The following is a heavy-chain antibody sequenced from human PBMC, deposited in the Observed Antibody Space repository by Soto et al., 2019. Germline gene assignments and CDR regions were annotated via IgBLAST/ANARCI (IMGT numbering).Heavy chain of an antibody. V-gene: IGHV4-34*01. CDR1: GGSFSGYY. CDR2: INHSGST. CDR3: ARSILAVAGIFDY. D-gene: IGHD6-19*01. J-gene: IGHJ4*02. Sequence: ETLSLTCAVYGGSFSGYYWSWIRQPPGKGLEWIGEINHSGSTNYNPSLKSRVTISVDTSKNQFSLKLSSVTAADTAVYYCARSILAVAGIFDYWGQGTLVTVSS.